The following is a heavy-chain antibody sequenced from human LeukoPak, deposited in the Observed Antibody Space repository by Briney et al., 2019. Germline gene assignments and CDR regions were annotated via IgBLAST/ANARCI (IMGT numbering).Heavy chain of an antibody. J-gene: IGHJ6*02. D-gene: IGHD2-2*01. CDR2: IRSKANSYAT. V-gene: IGHV3-73*01. CDR1: GFTFSGSA. Sequence: PGGSLKLSCAASGFTFSGSAMHWVRQASGKGLEWVGRIRSKANSYATAYAASMRGRFTISRDDSKNTAYLPMNSLKTEDTAVYYCTSPDIVVVPAAMNYYGMDVWGQGTTVTVSS. CDR3: TSPDIVVVPAAMNYYGMDV.